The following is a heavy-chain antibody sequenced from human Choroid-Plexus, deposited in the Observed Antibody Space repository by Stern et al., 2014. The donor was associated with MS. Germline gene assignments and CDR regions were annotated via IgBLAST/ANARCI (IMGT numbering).Heavy chain of an antibody. V-gene: IGHV1-18*01. D-gene: IGHD6-19*01. CDR1: GYTFSSYG. J-gene: IGHJ4*02. CDR2: IAGYNANT. CDR3: ARIAMTGYFDY. Sequence: VQLVQSGAEGKKPGASVKVSCKTSGYTFSSYGTIWVRQAPGQGLEWMGRIAGYNANTNYAQKFLGRGTMYTDTSTKTASMELRSLRSDDTAVYYCARIAMTGYFDYWGQGTLVIVSS.